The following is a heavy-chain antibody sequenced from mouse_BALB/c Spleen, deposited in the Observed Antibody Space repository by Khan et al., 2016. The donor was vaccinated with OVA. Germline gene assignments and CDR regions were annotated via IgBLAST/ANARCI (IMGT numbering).Heavy chain of an antibody. J-gene: IGHJ2*01. D-gene: IGHD1-3*01. V-gene: IGHV1-7*01. CDR1: GYTFTTYW. CDR3: ARDNIDY. Sequence: VQLQESGAELAKPGASVKMSCTASGYTFTTYWMHWIKQRPGQGLEWIGYINPTTGYTDYNQKFKDKATLTAEKSSITAYMQLSSLTSDDSAGEYCARDNIDYWGQGTALTVSS. CDR2: INPTTGYT.